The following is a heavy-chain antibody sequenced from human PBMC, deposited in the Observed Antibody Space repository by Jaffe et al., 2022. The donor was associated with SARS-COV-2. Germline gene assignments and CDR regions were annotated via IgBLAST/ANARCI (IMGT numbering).Heavy chain of an antibody. D-gene: IGHD6-19*01. Sequence: EVQLVESGGGLVKPGGSLRLSCAASGFTFSSYSMNWVRQAPGKGLEWVSSISSSSSYIYYADSVKGRFTISRDNAKNSLYLQMNSLRAEDTAVYYCARGMGGGPRSGWYVASDYYYYGMDVWGQGTTVTVSS. J-gene: IGHJ6*02. V-gene: IGHV3-21*01. CDR3: ARGMGGGPRSGWYVASDYYYYGMDV. CDR2: ISSSSSYI. CDR1: GFTFSSYS.